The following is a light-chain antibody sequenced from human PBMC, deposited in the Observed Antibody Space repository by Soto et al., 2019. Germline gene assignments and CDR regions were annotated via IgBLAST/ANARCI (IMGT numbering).Light chain of an antibody. CDR1: QDITKY. CDR2: DAS. J-gene: IGKJ4*01. V-gene: IGKV1-33*01. CDR3: QQYDNLPPT. Sequence: DIQMTQSPSSLSASVGDRVTITCQASQDITKYLNWYRQKPGKAPNLLIYDASKLKTGVPSRFVGTGSGTYFTLTISSLQPEDIATYFWQQYDNLPPTFGGGTRVEIK.